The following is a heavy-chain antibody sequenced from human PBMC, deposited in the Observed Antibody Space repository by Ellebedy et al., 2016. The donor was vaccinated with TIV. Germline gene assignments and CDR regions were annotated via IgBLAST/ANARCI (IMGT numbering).Heavy chain of an antibody. CDR1: GGSLHRSDYY. CDR3: ATRFGNPNCHGCRAFDI. J-gene: IGHJ3*02. V-gene: IGHV4-39*02. CDR2: VYYTESA. D-gene: IGHD1-1*01. Sequence: GSLRLXCTVSGGSLHRSDYYWGWIRQPPGKGLEWIGSVYYTESAYYNPSLKSRVTISVDTSKKHFSLKLSSVTAADTAVYYCATRFGNPNCHGCRAFDIWGQGTMVTVSS.